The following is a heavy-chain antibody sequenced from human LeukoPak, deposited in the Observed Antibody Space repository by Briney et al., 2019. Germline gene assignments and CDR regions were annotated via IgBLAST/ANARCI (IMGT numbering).Heavy chain of an antibody. Sequence: GASVKVSCKASGYTFTGYYMHWVRQAPGQGLEWMGRINPNSGGTNYAQKVQGRVTMTRDTSISTAYMELSRLRSDDTAVYYSARDRGTRGYSSGPITTWGQGTLVTVSS. CDR3: ARDRGTRGYSSGPITT. D-gene: IGHD6-19*01. CDR1: GYTFTGYY. V-gene: IGHV1-2*06. J-gene: IGHJ5*02. CDR2: INPNSGGT.